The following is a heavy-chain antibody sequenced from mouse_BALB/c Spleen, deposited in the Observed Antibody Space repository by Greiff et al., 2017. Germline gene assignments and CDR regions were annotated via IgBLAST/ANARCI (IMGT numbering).Heavy chain of an antibody. J-gene: IGHJ3*01. V-gene: IGHV1-18*01. D-gene: IGHD2-4*01. CDR3: ARKGDYDVFAY. CDR2: INPNDGGT. CDR1: GYTFTDYN. Sequence: EVQLQQSGPELVKPGASVKIPCKASGYTFTDYNMDWVKQSHGKSLEWIGDINPNDGGTIYNQKFKGKATLTVDKSSSTAYMELRSLTSEDTAVYYCARKGDYDVFAYWGQGTLVTVSA.